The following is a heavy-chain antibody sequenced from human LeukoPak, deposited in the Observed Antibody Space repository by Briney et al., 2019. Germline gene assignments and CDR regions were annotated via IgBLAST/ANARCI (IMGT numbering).Heavy chain of an antibody. Sequence: ASVKVSCKASGYTFTGYYMHWVRQAPGQGLEWMGWINPNSGGKNYAQKFQGRVTMTRDTSISTAYMELSRLRSDDTAVYYCARAPDFWSGYYTGRAFDIWGQGTMVTVSS. CDR3: ARAPDFWSGYYTGRAFDI. V-gene: IGHV1-2*02. J-gene: IGHJ3*02. D-gene: IGHD3-3*01. CDR1: GYTFTGYY. CDR2: INPNSGGK.